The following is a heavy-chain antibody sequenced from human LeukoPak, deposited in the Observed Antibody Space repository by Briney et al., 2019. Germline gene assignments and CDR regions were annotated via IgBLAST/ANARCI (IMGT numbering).Heavy chain of an antibody. CDR3: AKVFKASPDDY. CDR2: ISYDGSNK. V-gene: IGHV3-30-3*01. D-gene: IGHD1-14*01. CDR1: RFIFSSYA. J-gene: IGHJ4*02. Sequence: SGRSLRLSCAGSRFIFSSYAMHWVRQAPGKGLEWVAVISYDGSNKYYADSVKGRFTISRDNSKNTLYLQMDSLRTEDTAVYYCAKVFKASPDDYWGQGTLVTVSS.